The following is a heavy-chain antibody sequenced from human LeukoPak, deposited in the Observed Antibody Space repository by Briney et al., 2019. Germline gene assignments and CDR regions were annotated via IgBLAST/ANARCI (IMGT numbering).Heavy chain of an antibody. J-gene: IGHJ4*02. CDR1: GYTFTKYA. V-gene: IGHV1-3*01. CDR3: ARGGVQLPWLNFDY. CDR2: INAGNGNT. Sequence: ASVKVSCKASGYTFTKYAMHWVRQAPGQRLEWMGWINAGNGNTKYSQKFLGRVTITKDTSASTAYMELSSLRSEDTAVYYCARGGVQLPWLNFDYWGQGTLVTVSS. D-gene: IGHD5-18*01.